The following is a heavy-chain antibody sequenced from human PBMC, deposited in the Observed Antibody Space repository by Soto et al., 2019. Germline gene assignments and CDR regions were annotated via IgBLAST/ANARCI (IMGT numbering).Heavy chain of an antibody. Sequence: QLQLQESGPGLVKPSETLTLTCSVSGGSISSSSYYWGWIRQPPGKGLEWIGSIYYSGSTYYNPSLKSRVTISVDTSKNQFSLKLSSVTAADTAVYYCASFRAVGHSSWYDKGWFDPWGQGTLVTVSS. J-gene: IGHJ5*02. CDR1: GGSISSSSYY. V-gene: IGHV4-39*01. CDR3: ASFRAVGHSSWYDKGWFDP. D-gene: IGHD6-13*01. CDR2: IYYSGST.